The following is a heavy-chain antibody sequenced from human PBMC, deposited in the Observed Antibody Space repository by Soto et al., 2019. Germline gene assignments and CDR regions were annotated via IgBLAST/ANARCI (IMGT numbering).Heavy chain of an antibody. V-gene: IGHV4-34*01. CDR1: GGSFSGYY. CDR2: INHSCST. CDR3: ARQRSPYYRAYYGMDV. D-gene: IGHD3-10*01. J-gene: IGHJ6*02. Sequence: SETLSLTCAVYGGSFSGYYWSWIRQPPGKGLEWIGEINHSCSTNYNPSLKSRVTLSVDTSMNQFPLQLSLVSAADTAVYDCARQRSPYYRAYYGMDVWGQGNTGTVS.